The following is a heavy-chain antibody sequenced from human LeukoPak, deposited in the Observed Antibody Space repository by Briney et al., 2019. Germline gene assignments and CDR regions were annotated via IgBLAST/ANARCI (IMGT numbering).Heavy chain of an antibody. D-gene: IGHD1-26*01. CDR2: VYYTRST. Sequence: SETLSLTCTVSGGSISSSTYYWGWIRQPPGKGLEWVGSVYYTRSTYYNPSLKSRVTMSVAMSKNQFSLKLTSVTASDTAVYYCARGVVGATVDYWGQGTLVTVSS. J-gene: IGHJ4*02. V-gene: IGHV4-39*01. CDR1: GGSISSSTYY. CDR3: ARGVVGATVDY.